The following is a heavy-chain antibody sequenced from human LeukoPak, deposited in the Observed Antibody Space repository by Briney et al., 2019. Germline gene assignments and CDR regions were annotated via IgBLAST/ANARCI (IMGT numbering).Heavy chain of an antibody. CDR2: MNPKSGNT. V-gene: IGHV1-8*01. CDR1: GYTYTSYD. Sequence: ASAKASCKASGYTYTSYDINWVRQATGQGLEWMGWMNPKSGNTGYAQKFQGRVTMTRDTATSTAYMELSSLRSEDTAVYYCARGTRTFDYWGQGTLVTVSP. D-gene: IGHD1/OR15-1a*01. J-gene: IGHJ4*02. CDR3: ARGTRTFDY.